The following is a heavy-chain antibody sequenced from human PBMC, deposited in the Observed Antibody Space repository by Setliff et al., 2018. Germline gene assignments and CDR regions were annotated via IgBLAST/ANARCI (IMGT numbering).Heavy chain of an antibody. D-gene: IGHD6-6*01. CDR3: ARDGIAARPGADY. CDR2: INPKNGDI. CDR1: GYTFTSYV. V-gene: IGHV1-2*07. Sequence: ASVKVSCKASGYTFTSYVMNWVRQAPGQGLEWMGWINPKNGDIFYAPKFAGRVTMTRDTPISTVYMELSLLTSDDTAVYFCARDGIAARPGADYWGQGTLVTVSS. J-gene: IGHJ4*02.